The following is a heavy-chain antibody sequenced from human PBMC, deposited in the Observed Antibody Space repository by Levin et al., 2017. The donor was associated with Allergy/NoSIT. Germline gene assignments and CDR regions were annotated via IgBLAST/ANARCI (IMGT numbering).Heavy chain of an antibody. D-gene: IGHD2-15*01. CDR2: IWYDGSNK. V-gene: IGHV3-33*01. Sequence: GGSLRLSCAASGFTFSSYGMHWVRQAPGKGLEWVAVIWYDGSNKYYADSVKGRFTISRDNSKNTLYLQMNSLRAEDTAVYYCARDRDIVVVVAATYGAFDIWGQGTMVTVSS. J-gene: IGHJ3*02. CDR1: GFTFSSYG. CDR3: ARDRDIVVVVAATYGAFDI.